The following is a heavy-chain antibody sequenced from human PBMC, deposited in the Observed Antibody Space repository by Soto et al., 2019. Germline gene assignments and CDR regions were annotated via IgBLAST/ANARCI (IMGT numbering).Heavy chain of an antibody. D-gene: IGHD4-17*01. J-gene: IGHJ4*02. Sequence: GGSLRLSCAASGFTFSSYWMHWVRQAPGKGLVWVSRINSDGSSTSYADSVKGRFTISRDNAKNTLYLQMNILRAEDTAVYYCARDFDDYGVLMESWGQGTLVTVSS. V-gene: IGHV3-74*01. CDR1: GFTFSSYW. CDR2: INSDGSST. CDR3: ARDFDDYGVLMES.